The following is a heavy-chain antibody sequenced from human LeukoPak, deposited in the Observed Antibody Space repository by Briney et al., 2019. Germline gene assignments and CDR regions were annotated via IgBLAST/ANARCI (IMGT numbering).Heavy chain of an antibody. CDR2: IYSGGST. Sequence: XMSWVRQAPGKGLEWVSVIYSGGSTYYADSVKGRFTISRDNSKNTLYLQMNSLRAEDTAVYYCARVPSGDAFDIWGQGTMVTVSS. D-gene: IGHD2-2*01. CDR3: ARVPSGDAFDI. J-gene: IGHJ3*02. V-gene: IGHV3-66*01. CDR1: X.